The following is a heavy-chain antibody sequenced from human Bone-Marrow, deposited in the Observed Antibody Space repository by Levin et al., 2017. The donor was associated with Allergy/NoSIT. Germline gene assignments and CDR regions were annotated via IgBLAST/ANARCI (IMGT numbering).Heavy chain of an antibody. CDR2: ISGSGTFT. V-gene: IGHV3-23*01. J-gene: IGHJ4*02. D-gene: IGHD6-19*01. CDR1: GFTFSSYA. Sequence: QRGESLKISCAASGFTFSSYAMSWVRQAPGKGLEWVSSISGSGTFTHYAESVKGRFTISRDISKNMLHLQMNSLRAEDTAIYFCAKEGLAVAGYYFDSWGQGTLVTVSS. CDR3: AKEGLAVAGYYFDS.